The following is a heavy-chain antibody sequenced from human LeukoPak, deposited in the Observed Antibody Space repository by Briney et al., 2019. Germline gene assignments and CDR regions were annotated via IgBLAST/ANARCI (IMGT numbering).Heavy chain of an antibody. CDR1: GGSISVYY. CDR2: IYYSGGT. J-gene: IGHJ5*02. D-gene: IGHD6-19*01. V-gene: IGHV4-59*01. CDR3: ARDSYGYSSGWSHWFDP. Sequence: SETLSLTCTVSGGSISVYYWSWIRQPPGKGLEWIGYIYYSGGTNYNPSLKSRVTISVDTSKNQFSLKLSSVTAADTAVYCCARDSYGYSSGWSHWFDPWGQGTLVTVSS.